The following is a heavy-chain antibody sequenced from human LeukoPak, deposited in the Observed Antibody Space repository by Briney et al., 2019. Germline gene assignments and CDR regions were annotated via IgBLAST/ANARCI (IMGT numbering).Heavy chain of an antibody. D-gene: IGHD3-3*01. CDR2: IKTDGSEK. CDR3: AKDQSWSGYTAFDI. V-gene: IGHV3-7*03. CDR1: GFTFSNYW. J-gene: IGHJ3*02. Sequence: PGGSLRLSCEGSGFTFSNYWMGWVRQAPGKGLQWVANIKTDGSEKYYVDSVKGRFTISRDNSKNTLYLQMNSLRAEDTAVYYCAKDQSWSGYTAFDIWGQGTMVTVSS.